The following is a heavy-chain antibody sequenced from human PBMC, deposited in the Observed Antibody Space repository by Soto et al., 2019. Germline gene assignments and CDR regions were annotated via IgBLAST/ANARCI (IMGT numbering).Heavy chain of an antibody. Sequence: PSDTLSLTYGNFGCPIINRNWRLWMRQPPGKGLEWIGEIYHSGSTNYNPSLKSRVTISVDKSKNQFSLKLSSVTAADTAVYYCARSGGTLPYWGQGTLVTVSS. J-gene: IGHJ4*02. CDR1: GCPIINRNW. CDR3: ARSGGTLPY. CDR2: IYHSGST. V-gene: IGHV4-4*02. D-gene: IGHD3-16*01.